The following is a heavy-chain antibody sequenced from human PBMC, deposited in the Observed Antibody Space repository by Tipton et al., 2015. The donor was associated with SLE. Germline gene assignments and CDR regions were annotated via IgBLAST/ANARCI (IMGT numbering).Heavy chain of an antibody. J-gene: IGHJ4*02. D-gene: IGHD5-24*01. V-gene: IGHV3-30*04. Sequence: SLRLSCAASGFTFSNYAMHWVRQAPGKGLEWVTVMSYDGSKKYYAASVKGRFTISRDNSRNTLYLQMNSLRAEDTALYYCAKSRDGYNGDYWGQGTLVTVSS. CDR2: MSYDGSKK. CDR3: AKSRDGYNGDY. CDR1: GFTFSNYA.